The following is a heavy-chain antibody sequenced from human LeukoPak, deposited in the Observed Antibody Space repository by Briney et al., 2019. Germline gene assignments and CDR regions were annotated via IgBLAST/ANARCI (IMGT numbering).Heavy chain of an antibody. CDR3: ARVKSWFGEYYFDY. V-gene: IGHV1-2*02. J-gene: IGHJ4*02. Sequence: ASVKVSCKASGYTFTSYDINWVRQATGQGLEWMGWINPNSGGTNYAQKFQGRVTMTRDTSISTAYMELSRLRSDDTAVYYCARVKSWFGEYYFDYWGQGTLVTVSS. D-gene: IGHD3-10*01. CDR2: INPNSGGT. CDR1: GYTFTSYD.